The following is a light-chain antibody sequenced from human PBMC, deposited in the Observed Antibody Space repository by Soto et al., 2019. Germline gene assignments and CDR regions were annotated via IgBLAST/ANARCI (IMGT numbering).Light chain of an antibody. V-gene: IGKV1-39*01. J-gene: IGKJ4*01. Sequence: DIQMTQSPSSLSASVGDRVTITCRARQTISSYLNWYQQKPGKVPKLLIYATSSLQSGVPSRFSGSGSGTDFTLTIINLQPEDFATYYCQRSYSTPSFGGGTKVEIK. CDR1: QTISSY. CDR2: ATS. CDR3: QRSYSTPS.